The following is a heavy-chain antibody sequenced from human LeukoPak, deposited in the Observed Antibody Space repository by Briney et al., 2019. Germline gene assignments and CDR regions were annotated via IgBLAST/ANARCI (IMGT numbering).Heavy chain of an antibody. V-gene: IGHV3-74*01. D-gene: IGHD6-13*01. CDR3: LRQYRVAAPADY. CDR2: INSDGSST. J-gene: IGHJ4*02. CDR1: GFTFSNYW. Sequence: GGSLRLSCAASGFTFSNYWMHWVRQAPGKGLVWLSRINSDGSSTSYADSVKGRFTISRDNAKNTLYVQMNSLRDEDTAVYYCLRQYRVAAPADYWGQGTLVTVSS.